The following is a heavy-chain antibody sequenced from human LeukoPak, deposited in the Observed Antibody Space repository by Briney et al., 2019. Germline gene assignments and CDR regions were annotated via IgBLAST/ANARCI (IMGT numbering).Heavy chain of an antibody. CDR2: IIPIFGTA. Sequence: SVKVSCKASGGTFNSYAISWVRQAPGQGLEWMGGIIPIFGTANYAQKFQGRVTITTDESTSTAYMELSSLRSEDTAVYYCARGEQGDFWSGYGGGWGQGTLVTVSS. CDR3: ARGEQGDFWSGYGGG. J-gene: IGHJ4*02. D-gene: IGHD3-3*01. V-gene: IGHV1-69*05. CDR1: GGTFNSYA.